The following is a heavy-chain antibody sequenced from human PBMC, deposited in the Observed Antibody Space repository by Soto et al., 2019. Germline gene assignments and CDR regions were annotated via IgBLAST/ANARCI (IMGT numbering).Heavy chain of an antibody. V-gene: IGHV3-15*07. Sequence: EVQLVESGGGLVKPGGSLRLSCAASGFTFSNAWMNWVRQAPGKGLEWVGRIKSKTDGGTTDYAAPVKGRFTISRDDSKNTLYLQMNSLKSEDTAVYYCTTDDLWSSRITMIVVEMGYWGPGTLVTVSS. D-gene: IGHD3-22*01. CDR2: IKSKTDGGTT. CDR3: TTDDLWSSRITMIVVEMGY. CDR1: GFTFSNAW. J-gene: IGHJ4*02.